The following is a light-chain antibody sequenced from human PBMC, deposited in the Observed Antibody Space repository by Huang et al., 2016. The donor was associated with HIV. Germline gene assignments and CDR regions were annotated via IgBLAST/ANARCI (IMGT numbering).Light chain of an antibody. CDR2: DAT. Sequence: VLTQSPATLSVCQGDRVTISCRASQNINNSLAWYQQKPGQAPRLLIDDATNRPPGISDKFSGSGSGAAFTLTINSLETEDFAIYYCQQRSSRLTFGGGT. V-gene: IGKV3-11*01. CDR3: QQRSSRLT. CDR1: QNINNS. J-gene: IGKJ4*01.